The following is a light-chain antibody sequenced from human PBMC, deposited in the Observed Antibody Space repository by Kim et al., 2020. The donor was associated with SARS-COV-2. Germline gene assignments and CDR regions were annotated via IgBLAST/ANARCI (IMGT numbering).Light chain of an antibody. Sequence: EVVMTQSPATLTVSPGERATLPCRASQSVYGNLAWYQQKPGQGPTLLIYGASIRTTGFPARFSGSGSGADYTLTINSLQSEDFAVYYCQQYDRWPLTFGGGTKVDIK. CDR2: GAS. CDR3: QQYDRWPLT. CDR1: QSVYGN. J-gene: IGKJ4*01. V-gene: IGKV3-15*01.